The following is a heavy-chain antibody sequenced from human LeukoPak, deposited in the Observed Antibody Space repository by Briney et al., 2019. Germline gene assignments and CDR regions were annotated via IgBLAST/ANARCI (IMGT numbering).Heavy chain of an antibody. CDR3: ARVFNFWSGHYRDS. CDR1: GFTFSSYW. J-gene: IGHJ4*02. Sequence: GGSLRLSCAASGFTFSSYWMSWVRQAPGKGLEWVANIKQDGSEKYYVDSVKGRFTASRDNAKNSLYLQMNSLRAEDTAVYYCARVFNFWSGHYRDSWGQGTLVTVSS. D-gene: IGHD3-3*01. V-gene: IGHV3-7*04. CDR2: IKQDGSEK.